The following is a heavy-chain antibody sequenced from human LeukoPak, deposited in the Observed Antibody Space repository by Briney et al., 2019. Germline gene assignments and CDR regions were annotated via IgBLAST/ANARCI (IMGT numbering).Heavy chain of an antibody. CDR3: AKDLGISGWSFDH. CDR1: GFTFSTYA. V-gene: IGHV3-23*05. Sequence: PGGSLRLSCAASGFTFSTYAMSWVRQAPGKGLEWVSSIYGSGISTYYADSVKGRFTISRDNSKNTLYLQMNSLRAEDTAVYYCAKDLGISGWSFDHWGQGTLVTVSS. J-gene: IGHJ4*02. D-gene: IGHD3-10*01. CDR2: IYGSGIST.